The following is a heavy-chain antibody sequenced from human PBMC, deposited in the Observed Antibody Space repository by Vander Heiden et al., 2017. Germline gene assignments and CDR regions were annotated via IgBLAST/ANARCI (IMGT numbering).Heavy chain of an antibody. Sequence: EVQLLESGGGLVQPGGSLRLSCAASGFTFSSYAMSWVRQAPGKGLEWVSAISGSGGSTYYADSVKGRFTISRDNSKNTLYLQMNSLRAEDTAVYYCAKGRITMIVVRSAFDIWGQGTMVTVSS. V-gene: IGHV3-23*01. CDR2: ISGSGGST. CDR3: AKGRITMIVVRSAFDI. CDR1: GFTFSSYA. D-gene: IGHD3-22*01. J-gene: IGHJ3*02.